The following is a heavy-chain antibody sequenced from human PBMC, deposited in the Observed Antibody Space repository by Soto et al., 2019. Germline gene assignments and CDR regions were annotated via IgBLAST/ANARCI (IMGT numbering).Heavy chain of an antibody. CDR3: ARAYYDSSGYYYFLDY. J-gene: IGHJ4*02. CDR2: ISAYNGNT. D-gene: IGHD3-22*01. V-gene: IGHV1-18*01. CDR1: GYTFTSYG. Sequence: ASVKVSCKASGYTFTSYGISWVRQAPGQGLEWMGWISAYNGNTNYAQKLQGRVTMTTDTSTSTAYMELRSLRSDDTAVYYCARAYYDSSGYYYFLDYCGQGTLVTVSS.